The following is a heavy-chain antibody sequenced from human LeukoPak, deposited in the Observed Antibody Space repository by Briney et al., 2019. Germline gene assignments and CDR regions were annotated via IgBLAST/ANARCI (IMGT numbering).Heavy chain of an antibody. CDR3: AADDMVAFK. CDR1: GFTFSNSA. CDR2: IVVGSGNT. D-gene: IGHD5-12*01. V-gene: IGHV1-58*02. Sequence: SVKVSCKASGFTFSNSAMQGVRQARGQRLERVGWIVVGSGNTNYAQKFQKRVTITRDMSTSTAYIELSSLRSEDTAIYYCAADDMVAFKWGQGTLVTVS. J-gene: IGHJ4*02.